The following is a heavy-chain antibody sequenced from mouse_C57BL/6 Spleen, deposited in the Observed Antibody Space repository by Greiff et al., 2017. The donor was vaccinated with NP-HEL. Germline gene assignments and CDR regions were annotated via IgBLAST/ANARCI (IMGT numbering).Heavy chain of an antibody. V-gene: IGHV5-17*01. J-gene: IGHJ2*01. CDR1: GFTFSDYG. Sequence: DVKLVESGGGLVKPGGSLKLSCAASGFTFSDYGMHWVRQAPEKGLEWVAYISSGSSTIYYADTVKGRFTISRDNAKNTLFLQMTSLRSEDTAMYYCARLGPSGGYWGQGTTLTVSS. CDR3: ARLGPSGGY. CDR2: ISSGSSTI.